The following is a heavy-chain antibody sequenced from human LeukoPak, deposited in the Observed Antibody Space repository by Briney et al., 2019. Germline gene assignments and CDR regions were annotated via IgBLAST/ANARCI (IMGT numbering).Heavy chain of an antibody. CDR3: AKKMLVIRAGNYFDY. J-gene: IGHJ4*02. D-gene: IGHD2-2*01. Sequence: GGSLRLSCAASGFTFNNYAMTWVRQAPGKGLEWVSTISDSGANTYYADSVKGRFTISRDNSKNTLYMQMNSLRAEDTAVYYCAKKMLVIRAGNYFDYWGQGTLVTVSS. CDR1: GFTFNNYA. CDR2: ISDSGANT. V-gene: IGHV3-23*01.